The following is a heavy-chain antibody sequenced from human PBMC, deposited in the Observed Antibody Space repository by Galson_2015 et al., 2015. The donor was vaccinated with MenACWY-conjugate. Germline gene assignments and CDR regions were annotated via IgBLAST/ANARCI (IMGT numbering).Heavy chain of an antibody. CDR2: FYSGGGT. CDR1: GFTVSSNY. CDR3: ARDSGYGMDV. Sequence: SLRLSCAASGFTVSSNYMSWVRQAPGKGREGASVFYSGGGTYYADSVKGRFTISRDNSKNTLYLQMNSPRAEDTAVYYCARDSGYGMDVWGQGTTVTVSS. D-gene: IGHD6-25*01. V-gene: IGHV3-53*01. J-gene: IGHJ6*02.